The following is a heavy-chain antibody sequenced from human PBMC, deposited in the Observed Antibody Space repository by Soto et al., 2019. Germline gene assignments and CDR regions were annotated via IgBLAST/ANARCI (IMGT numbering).Heavy chain of an antibody. D-gene: IGHD3-9*01. V-gene: IGHV4-59*01. CDR3: ARGTLRYFDWLPDFDY. Sequence: QVQLQESGPGLVKPSETLSLTCTVSGGSISGYYWSWIRQPPGKGLEWIGYIYYSGSTNYNPSLKSRVTISVDTSKNQFSLKLSSVTAADTAVYYCARGTLRYFDWLPDFDYWGQGTLVTVSS. CDR1: GGSISGYY. J-gene: IGHJ4*02. CDR2: IYYSGST.